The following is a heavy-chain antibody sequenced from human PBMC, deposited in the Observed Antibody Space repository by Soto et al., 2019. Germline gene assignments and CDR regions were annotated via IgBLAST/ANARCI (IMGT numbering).Heavy chain of an antibody. D-gene: IGHD3-3*02. CDR2: MHASTGFS. CDR3: ARYIFGQGFIS. V-gene: IGHV1-8*01. J-gene: IGHJ4*02. Sequence: QAQLVQSGTEVKKPGASVKVSCKASGDTFTNLDLNWVRQAPGQGLDWIGWMHASTGFSGHAQKFQGRVSLTRNTSISTSYMELSSLRAEDTAVYYCARYIFGQGFISWGQGTLVTVSS. CDR1: GDTFTNLD.